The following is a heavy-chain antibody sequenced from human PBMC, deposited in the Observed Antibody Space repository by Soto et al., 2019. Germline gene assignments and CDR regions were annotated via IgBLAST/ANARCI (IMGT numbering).Heavy chain of an antibody. J-gene: IGHJ6*02. D-gene: IGHD2-2*01. CDR1: GFTFSSYW. CDR2: IKQDGSEK. CDR3: ARHLEQIGVGTAAIGARRNYYFFGMGV. Sequence: EVQLVESGGGLVQPGGSLRLSCAASGFTFSSYWMSWVRQAPGKGLEWVANIKQDGSEKYYVDSVKGRFTISRDNAKNPPYQEINSLRAEDTALYYSARHLEQIGVGTAAIGARRNYYFFGMGVWGQGTTVTVSS. V-gene: IGHV3-7*01.